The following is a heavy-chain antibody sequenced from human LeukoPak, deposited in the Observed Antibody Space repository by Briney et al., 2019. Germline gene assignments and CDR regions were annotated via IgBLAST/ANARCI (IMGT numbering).Heavy chain of an antibody. CDR3: ASSQTGSFDY. CDR2: IYSGGST. J-gene: IGHJ4*02. V-gene: IGHV3-53*04. Sequence: PGGSLRLSCAASGFTVSSNYMSWVCQAPGKGLEWVSVIYSGGSTYYADSVKGRFTISRHNSKNTLYLRMNSLRAEDTAVYYCASSQTGSFDYWGQGTLVTVSS. CDR1: GFTVSSNY. D-gene: IGHD1-1*01.